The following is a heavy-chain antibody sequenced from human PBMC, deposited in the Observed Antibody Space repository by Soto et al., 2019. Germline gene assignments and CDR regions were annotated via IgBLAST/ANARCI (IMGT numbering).Heavy chain of an antibody. CDR2: IYPGDSDT. CDR3: ARTRSFTLGFYYDGMDV. D-gene: IGHD6-6*01. J-gene: IGHJ6*02. CDR1: GYSFASYW. V-gene: IGHV5-51*01. Sequence: GESLQISCQGSGYSFASYWIGWGRQMPGKDLEWMGIIYPGDSDTRYSPSFHGQVTISADKSLRTAYLQWTSLKASDTALYYCARTRSFTLGFYYDGMDVWGQGTTVTVSS.